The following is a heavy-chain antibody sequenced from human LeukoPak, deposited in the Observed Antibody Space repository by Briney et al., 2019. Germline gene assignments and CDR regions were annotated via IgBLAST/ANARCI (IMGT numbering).Heavy chain of an antibody. V-gene: IGHV3-21*01. CDR2: ISSSSNYI. D-gene: IGHD3-10*01. CDR1: GFTFSSYR. J-gene: IGHJ6*02. Sequence: PGGSLRLSCAASGFTFSSYRMNWVRQAPGKGLEWVSSISSSSNYIHYADSVKGRFTISRDNAKNSLYLQMNSLRAEDTAVYYCARIFALYGSGVMDVWGQGTTVTVSS. CDR3: ARIFALYGSGVMDV.